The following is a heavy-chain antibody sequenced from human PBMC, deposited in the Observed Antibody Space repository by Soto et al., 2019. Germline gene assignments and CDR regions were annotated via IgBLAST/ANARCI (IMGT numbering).Heavy chain of an antibody. V-gene: IGHV1-18*01. Sequence: QVQLVQSGAEVKNPGASVEVSCKASGYTFTRYGIGWARQAPGQGLEWMGWNNTYNGKTNYAQNVQGRVTLTTDPSTSTADMELRSLTSNATAIYYCAMVNVYVTPTPQDVWGPRTTGIVSS. D-gene: IGHD3-16*01. CDR3: AMVNVYVTPTPQDV. CDR2: NNTYNGKT. CDR1: GYTFTRYG. J-gene: IGHJ6*02.